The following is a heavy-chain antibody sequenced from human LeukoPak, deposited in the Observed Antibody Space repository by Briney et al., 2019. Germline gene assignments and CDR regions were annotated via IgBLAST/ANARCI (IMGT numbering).Heavy chain of an antibody. V-gene: IGHV4-59*01. J-gene: IGHJ4*02. CDR3: AKGQDRNKVGY. Sequence: SETLSLTCTVSGASSDYYWNWVRQSPVRGLKCIGCLHPSGSNHFNPSLTGRVTISLDTSKNQFSLALTSVTAADTALYYCAKGQDRNKVGYWGQGTLVTVSS. CDR1: GASSDYY. D-gene: IGHD1-26*01. CDR2: LHPSGSN.